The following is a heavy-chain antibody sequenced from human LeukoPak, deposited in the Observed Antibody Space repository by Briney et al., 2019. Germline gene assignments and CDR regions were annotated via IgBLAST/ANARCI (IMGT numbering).Heavy chain of an antibody. CDR3: ARSDPHDPRGNWFDP. V-gene: IGHV4-59*08. Sequence: SETLSLTCTVSGGSISSYYWSWIRQPPGKGLEWIGYIYYSGSTNYNPSLKSRVTISVDTSKNQFSLKLSSVTAADTAVYYCARSDPHDPRGNWFDPWGQGTLVTVSS. CDR1: GGSISSYY. CDR2: IYYSGST. D-gene: IGHD3-10*01. J-gene: IGHJ5*02.